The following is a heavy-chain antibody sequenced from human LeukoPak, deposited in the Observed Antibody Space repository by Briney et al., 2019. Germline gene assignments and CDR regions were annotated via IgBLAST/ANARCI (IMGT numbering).Heavy chain of an antibody. D-gene: IGHD3-9*01. CDR2: ISGSGGST. J-gene: IGHJ6*02. CDR3: AKDLPEVLRYFDWLLYGMDV. V-gene: IGHV3-23*01. Sequence: GSLRLSCAASGFTFSSYAMSWVRQAPGKGLEWVSAISGSGGSTYYADSVKGRFTISRDNSKNTLYLQMNSLRAEDTAVYYCAKDLPEVLRYFDWLLYGMDVWGQGTTVTVSS. CDR1: GFTFSSYA.